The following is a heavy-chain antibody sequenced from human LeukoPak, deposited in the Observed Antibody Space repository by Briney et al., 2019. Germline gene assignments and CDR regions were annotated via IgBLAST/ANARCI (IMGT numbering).Heavy chain of an antibody. J-gene: IGHJ3*02. Sequence: PGGSLRLSCAASGFTFSSYWMSWVRQAPGKGLEGVANIKQDGSEKYYVDSVKGRFTISRDNAKNALYLQMNSLRAEDTAVYYCARDQYDFWSGYPPAFDIWGQGTMVTVSS. CDR2: IKQDGSEK. V-gene: IGHV3-7*01. D-gene: IGHD3-3*01. CDR3: ARDQYDFWSGYPPAFDI. CDR1: GFTFSSYW.